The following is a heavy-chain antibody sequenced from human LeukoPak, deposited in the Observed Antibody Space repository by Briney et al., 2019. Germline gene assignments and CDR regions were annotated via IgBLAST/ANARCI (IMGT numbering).Heavy chain of an antibody. CDR1: GGSISNSRNY. J-gene: IGHJ4*02. CDR2: IHYSGST. Sequence: SETLSLTCTVSGGSISNSRNYSAWIRQPPGRGLEWIVTIHYSGSTYYNASLKSRLIISIDTSKSQFSPTLSSVTAADTAVYYCASGENRRNIREFDYWGQGTLGTVSS. D-gene: IGHD7-27*01. V-gene: IGHV4-39*07. CDR3: ASGENRRNIREFDY.